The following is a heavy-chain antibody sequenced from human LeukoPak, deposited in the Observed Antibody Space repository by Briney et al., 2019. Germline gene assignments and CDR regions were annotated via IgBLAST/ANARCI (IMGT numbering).Heavy chain of an antibody. V-gene: IGHV4-59*12. Sequence: SETLSLTCAVYGGSFSGYYWSWIRQPPGKGLEWIGYIYYSGSTYYNPSLKSRVTISVDTSKNQFSLKLSSVTAADTAVYYCARDLLFGKFAFDIWGQGTMVTVSS. J-gene: IGHJ3*02. CDR3: ARDLLFGKFAFDI. D-gene: IGHD3-10*02. CDR2: IYYSGST. CDR1: GGSFSGYY.